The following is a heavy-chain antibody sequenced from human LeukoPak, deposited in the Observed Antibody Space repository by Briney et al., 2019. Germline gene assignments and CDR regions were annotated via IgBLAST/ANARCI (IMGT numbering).Heavy chain of an antibody. CDR2: IRSKAYGGTT. CDR1: GFTFGDYD. Sequence: PGGSLRLSCTASGFTFGDYDMSWFRQAPGKGLEWVGFIRSKAYGGTTEYAASVKGRFTISRDDSKSIAYLQMNSLKTEDTAVYYCTREGPTKSDYWGQGTLVTVSS. V-gene: IGHV3-49*03. CDR3: TREGPTKSDY. D-gene: IGHD1/OR15-1a*01. J-gene: IGHJ4*02.